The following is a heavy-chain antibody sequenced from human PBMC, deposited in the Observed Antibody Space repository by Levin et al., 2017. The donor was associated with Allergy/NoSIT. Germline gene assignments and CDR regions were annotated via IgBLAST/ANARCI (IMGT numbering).Heavy chain of an antibody. CDR3: ARDHGDSSFGF. J-gene: IGHJ4*02. V-gene: IGHV6-1*01. D-gene: IGHD4-17*01. Sequence: SQTLSLTCAISGDSVSSTNAGWNWIRQSPSRGLEWLGRTYYRSKWYNDCALSVKSRISFDPDTSRNQFSLHLNSVTPEDTGVYYCARDHGDSSFGFWGQGTLVTVSS. CDR1: GDSVSSTNAG. CDR2: TYYRSKWYN.